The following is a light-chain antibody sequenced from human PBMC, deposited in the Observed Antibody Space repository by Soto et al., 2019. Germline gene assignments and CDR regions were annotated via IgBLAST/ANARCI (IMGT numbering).Light chain of an antibody. J-gene: IGKJ4*01. V-gene: IGKV3-20*01. CDR1: QSVSSSY. Sequence: EIVLTQSPGTLSLSPRERATLSCRASQSVSSSYLAWYQQKPGQAPRLLIYGAYSRATGIPARFSGSGSGTDLTLTTTRLEAEDFAVYYCQQYDSSPLTFGGGTKVEIK. CDR2: GAY. CDR3: QQYDSSPLT.